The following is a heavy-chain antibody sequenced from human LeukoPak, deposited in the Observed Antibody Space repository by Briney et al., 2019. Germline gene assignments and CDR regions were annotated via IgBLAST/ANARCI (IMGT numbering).Heavy chain of an antibody. CDR3: AKDRFTMVRGVIAPHFDY. J-gene: IGHJ4*02. CDR2: IRYDGSNK. CDR1: GFTFSSYG. Sequence: GGPLRLSCAASGFTFSSYGMHWVRQAPGKGLEWVAFIRYDGSNKYYADSVKGRFTISRDNSKNTLYLQMNSLRAEDTAVYYCAKDRFTMVRGVIAPHFDYWGRGTLVTVSS. V-gene: IGHV3-30*02. D-gene: IGHD3-10*01.